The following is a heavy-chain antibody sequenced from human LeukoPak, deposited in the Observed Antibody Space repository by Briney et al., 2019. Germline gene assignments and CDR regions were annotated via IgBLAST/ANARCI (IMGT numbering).Heavy chain of an antibody. CDR2: ISGSDGST. CDR1: GFIFNYYA. CDR3: AKSGYSSGWFRAFDI. Sequence: GGSLRLSCATSGFIFNYYAMSWVRQAPGKGLESGSGISGSDGSTYYADSVKGRFSISRDNSKKTLFLQMNSLRAEDTAVYYCAKSGYSSGWFRAFDIWGQGTLVTVSS. V-gene: IGHV3-23*01. J-gene: IGHJ3*02. D-gene: IGHD6-19*01.